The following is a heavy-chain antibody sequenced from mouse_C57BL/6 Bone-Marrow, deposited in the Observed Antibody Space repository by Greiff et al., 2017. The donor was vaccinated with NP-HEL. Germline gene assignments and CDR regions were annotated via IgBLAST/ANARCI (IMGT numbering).Heavy chain of an antibody. CDR3: AKLTTVVARSDY. Sequence: QVQLQQPGAELVKPGASVKLSCKASGYTFTSYWMHWVKQRPGQGLEWIGMIHPNSGSTNYNEKFKSKATLTVDKSSSTAYMQLSSLTSEDSAVYYCAKLTTVVARSDYWGQGTTLTVSS. CDR1: GYTFTSYW. J-gene: IGHJ2*01. D-gene: IGHD1-1*01. CDR2: IHPNSGST. V-gene: IGHV1-64*01.